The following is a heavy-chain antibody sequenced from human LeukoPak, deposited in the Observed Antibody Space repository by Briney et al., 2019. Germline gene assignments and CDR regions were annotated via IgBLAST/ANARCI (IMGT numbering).Heavy chain of an antibody. J-gene: IGHJ4*02. CDR1: GGSISSYY. CDR2: IYSSGST. V-gene: IGHV4-4*07. CDR3: ARVGAAIDY. Sequence: SETLSLTCTVSGGSISSYYWSWIRQPAGKGLEWIGRIYSSGSTNYNPSLKSRVTISVDTSKNQFSLRLTSVTAVDTAVYYCARVGAAIDYWGQGTLVTVSS. D-gene: IGHD1-26*01.